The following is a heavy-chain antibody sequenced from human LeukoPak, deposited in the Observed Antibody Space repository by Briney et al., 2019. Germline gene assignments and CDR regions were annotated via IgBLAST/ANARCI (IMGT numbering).Heavy chain of an antibody. CDR2: MNPNSGNT. Sequence: ASVKVSCKASGYTFTSYDINWVRQATGQGLEWVGWMNPNSGNTGYAQKFQGRVTMTRNTSISTAYMELSSLRSEDTAVYYCARSRTTSYSSGYQDAFDIWGQGTMVTVSS. CDR3: ARSRTTSYSSGYQDAFDI. J-gene: IGHJ3*02. V-gene: IGHV1-8*01. CDR1: GYTFTSYD. D-gene: IGHD3-22*01.